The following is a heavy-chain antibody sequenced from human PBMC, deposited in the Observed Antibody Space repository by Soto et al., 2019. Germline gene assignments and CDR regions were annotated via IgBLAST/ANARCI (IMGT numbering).Heavy chain of an antibody. J-gene: IGHJ6*02. CDR1: GYNFTSRY. V-gene: IGHV1-46*01. CDR2: IYPRGGTT. D-gene: IGHD3-22*01. Sequence: GASVKVSCKASGYNFTSRYMHWVRQAPGQGLESMGIIYPRGGTTIYAQKFQGRVTMTRDTSTHTFYMELSSLRSEDTAMYYCARVGYSSTGTTFHYHGLDVWGQGTTVTVSS. CDR3: ARVGYSSTGTTFHYHGLDV.